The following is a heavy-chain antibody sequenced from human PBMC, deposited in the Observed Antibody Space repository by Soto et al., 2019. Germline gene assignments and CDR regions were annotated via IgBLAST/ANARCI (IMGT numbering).Heavy chain of an antibody. CDR3: ARRFTYYYDSSGQYFDY. CDR2: IYYSGST. D-gene: IGHD3-22*01. V-gene: IGHV4-30-4*01. CDR1: GGSISSGDYY. J-gene: IGHJ4*02. Sequence: SETLPLTCTVSGGSISSGDYYWSWIRQPPGKGLEWIGYIYYSGSTYYNPSLKSRVTISVDTSKNQFSLKLSSVTAADTAVYYCARRFTYYYDSSGQYFDYWGQGTLVTVSS.